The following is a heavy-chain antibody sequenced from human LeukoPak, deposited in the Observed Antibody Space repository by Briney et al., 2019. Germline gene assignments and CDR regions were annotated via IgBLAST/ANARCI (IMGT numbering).Heavy chain of an antibody. J-gene: IGHJ4*02. CDR1: GFTVSSNY. CDR3: VTPELDY. D-gene: IGHD4-23*01. V-gene: IGHV3-66*01. Sequence: GGSLRLSCAASGFTVSSNYMSWVRQAPGKGLEWVSVIYSGGSTYYADSVKGRLTISRDNSKNTLYLQMNSLRAEDTAVYYCVTPELDYWGQGTLVTVSS. CDR2: IYSGGST.